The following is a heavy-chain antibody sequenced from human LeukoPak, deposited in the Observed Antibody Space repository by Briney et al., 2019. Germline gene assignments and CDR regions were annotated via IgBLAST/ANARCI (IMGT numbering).Heavy chain of an antibody. J-gene: IGHJ6*02. CDR2: IWYDGSNE. CDR3: ASADGDYYYYGMDV. CDR1: GFTFSSYG. V-gene: IGHV3-33*01. D-gene: IGHD4-17*01. Sequence: GRSLRLSCAASGFTFSSYGMYWVRQAPGKGLEWVAVIWYDGSNEYYADSVKGRFTISRDNSKNTLYLQMNSLRAEDTAVYYCASADGDYYYYGMDVWGQGTTVTVSS.